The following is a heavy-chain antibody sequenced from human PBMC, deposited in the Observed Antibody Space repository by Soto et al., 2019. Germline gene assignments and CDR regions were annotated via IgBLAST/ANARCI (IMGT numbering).Heavy chain of an antibody. CDR3: ARDADYGGSRGGMDV. D-gene: IGHD4-17*01. Sequence: QVRLEESGPGLVKPSETLSLICSVSGGSVNNANYFWNWIRHHPENGLEWIGYIYYSGSTRYNPSFKTRATLSIDTSKNHFSLRLNSVTVADRAVYFCARDADYGGSRGGMDVWGRGTTVTVSS. J-gene: IGHJ6*02. V-gene: IGHV4-31*03. CDR2: IYYSGST. CDR1: GGSVNNANYF.